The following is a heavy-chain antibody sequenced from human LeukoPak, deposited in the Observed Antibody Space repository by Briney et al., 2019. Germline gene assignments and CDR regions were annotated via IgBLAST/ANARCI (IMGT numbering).Heavy chain of an antibody. CDR3: ARVGSGWRYYYYYGMDV. J-gene: IGHJ6*02. CDR2: FDPEDGET. V-gene: IGHV1-24*01. Sequence: ASVKVSCKVSGYTLTELSMHWVRQAPGKGLEWMGGFDPEDGETIYAQKFQGRVTITRDTSASTAYMELSSLRSEDTAVYYCARVGSGWRYYYYYGMDVWGQGTTVTVSS. CDR1: GYTLTELS. D-gene: IGHD6-19*01.